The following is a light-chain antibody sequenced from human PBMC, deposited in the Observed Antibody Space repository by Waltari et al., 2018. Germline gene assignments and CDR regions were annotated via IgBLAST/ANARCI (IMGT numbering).Light chain of an antibody. Sequence: DIQMTQSPSPVSAPVGARVTVACRASQGISSWLTWYQQKPGEAPKLWIFAASTLETGVPSRFSGGGSGTEFNLTISSLQPEDLGTYYCQQAADFPLTFGGGTKVEIK. CDR2: AAS. CDR1: QGISSW. J-gene: IGKJ4*01. CDR3: QQAADFPLT. V-gene: IGKV1-12*01.